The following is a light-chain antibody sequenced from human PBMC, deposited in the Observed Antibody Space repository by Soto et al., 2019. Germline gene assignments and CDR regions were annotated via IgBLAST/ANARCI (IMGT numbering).Light chain of an antibody. J-gene: IGKJ2*01. CDR2: GAS. V-gene: IGKV3-15*01. CDR3: QQYNDWPPMYT. Sequence: EIVMTQSPATLSVSPGERVTLSCRASQSISRNLAWYHQKPGRAPRLLIFGASTTASGVPGRFSGSGSGTEFTLTISILQSEDFAVYYCQQYNDWPPMYTFGQGTKLEIK. CDR1: QSISRN.